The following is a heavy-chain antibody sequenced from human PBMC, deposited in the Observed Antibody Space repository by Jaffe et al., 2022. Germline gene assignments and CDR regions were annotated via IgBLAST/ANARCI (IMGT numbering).Heavy chain of an antibody. D-gene: IGHD3-10*01. J-gene: IGHJ4*02. CDR2: IRSKAYGGTT. Sequence: EVQLVESGGGLVQPGRSLRLSCTASGFTFGDYAMSWVRQAPGKGLEWVGFIRSKAYGGTTEYAASVKGRFTISRDDSKSIAYLQMNSLKTEDTAVYYCTRDKSVLLWFGELLTIDYWGQGTLVTVSS. CDR1: GFTFGDYA. V-gene: IGHV3-49*04. CDR3: TRDKSVLLWFGELLTIDY.